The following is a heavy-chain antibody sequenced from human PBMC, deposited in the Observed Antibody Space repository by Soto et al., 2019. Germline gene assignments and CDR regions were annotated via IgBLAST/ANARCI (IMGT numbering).Heavy chain of an antibody. V-gene: IGHV3-33*01. J-gene: IGHJ3*02. Sequence: GGSLRLSCSTSGFTFGHFASHWIRQAPGKGLEWVAVLWSDGYSKYYAESVKGRFTISRDESRNILYLEMSSLRVEDTALYYCARSPRPRYCTGGECYGNDFFDIWGQGTVVTVSS. CDR3: ARSPRPRYCTGGECYGNDFFDI. CDR2: LWSDGYSK. CDR1: GFTFGHFA. D-gene: IGHD2-8*02.